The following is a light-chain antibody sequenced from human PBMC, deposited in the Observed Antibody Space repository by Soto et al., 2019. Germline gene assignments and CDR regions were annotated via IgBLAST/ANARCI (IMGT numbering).Light chain of an antibody. Sequence: EVVLTQSQAILSLSPGERANLSCRASQSISSYLAWFQQKPGQAPRLLIYDASNRATGIPARFSGSGSGTDFTITISSLEPEDFAVYYCQDRTNWPPGVSFGPGTTVDIK. J-gene: IGKJ3*01. CDR1: QSISSY. CDR2: DAS. CDR3: QDRTNWPPGVS. V-gene: IGKV3-11*01.